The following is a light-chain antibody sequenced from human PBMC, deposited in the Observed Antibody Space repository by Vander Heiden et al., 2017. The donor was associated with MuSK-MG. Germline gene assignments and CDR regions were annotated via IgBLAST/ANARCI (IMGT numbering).Light chain of an antibody. CDR1: QSVSSSY. Sequence: EIVLTQSPGTLSLSPGERATLSCRASQSVSSSYLAWHQQKPGQAPRLLIYGASSRATGIPDSFSGSGSGTDFTLTISRLEPEDFAVYYCQQYGSSPWTFGQRTKVEIK. CDR2: GAS. V-gene: IGKV3-20*01. J-gene: IGKJ1*01. CDR3: QQYGSSPWT.